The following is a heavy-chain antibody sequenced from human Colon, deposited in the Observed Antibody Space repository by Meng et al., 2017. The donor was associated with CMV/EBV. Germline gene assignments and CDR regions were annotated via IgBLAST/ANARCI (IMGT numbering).Heavy chain of an antibody. CDR1: GDSIRSHY. Sequence: GSLRLSCTVSGDSIRSHYWSWIRQPPGKGLEWMGYIYYSGSATYSPSLRSRITISVDTSKNQFSLNLRSVTAADTAMYFCARGLGHASNNSLDYWGQGTLVTSPQ. D-gene: IGHD1-1*01. J-gene: IGHJ4*02. CDR3: ARGLGHASNNSLDY. CDR2: IYYSGSA. V-gene: IGHV4-59*11.